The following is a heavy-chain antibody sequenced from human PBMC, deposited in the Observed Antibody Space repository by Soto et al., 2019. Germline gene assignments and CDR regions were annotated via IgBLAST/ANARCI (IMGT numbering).Heavy chain of an antibody. CDR3: VYDILTGDTFSGIHDAFDI. CDR1: GGTFSSYA. D-gene: IGHD3-9*01. V-gene: IGHV1-69*13. Sequence: ASVKVSCKASGGTFSSYAISWVRQAPGQGLEWMGGIIPIFGTANYAQKFQGRVTITADESTSTAYMELSSLRSEDTAVYYCVYDILTGDTFSGIHDAFDIWGQGTMVTVSS. J-gene: IGHJ3*02. CDR2: IIPIFGTA.